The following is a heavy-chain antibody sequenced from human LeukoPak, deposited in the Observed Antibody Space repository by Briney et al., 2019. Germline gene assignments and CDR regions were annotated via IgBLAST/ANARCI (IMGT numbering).Heavy chain of an antibody. V-gene: IGHV5-51*01. Sequence: GESLKISCKGSGYSFTSYWIGWVGQLPGKGLEWMGIIYPGDSDTRYSPSFQGQVTISADKSISTAYLQWSSLKASDTAMYYCARLVRGVIITQNWFDPWGQGTLVTVSS. D-gene: IGHD3-10*01. CDR2: IYPGDSDT. J-gene: IGHJ5*02. CDR1: GYSFTSYW. CDR3: ARLVRGVIITQNWFDP.